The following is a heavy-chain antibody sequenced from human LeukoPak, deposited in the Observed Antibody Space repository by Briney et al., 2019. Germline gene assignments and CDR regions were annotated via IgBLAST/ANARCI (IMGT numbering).Heavy chain of an antibody. V-gene: IGHV4-39*01. Sequence: PSETPSLTCTVPGGSISSSSYYWGWIRQPPGKGLEWIGSIYYSGSTYYNPSLKSRVTISVDTSKNQFSLKLSSVTAADTAVYYCARRRTYSSWDYWGQGTLVTVSS. CDR1: GGSISSSSYY. D-gene: IGHD6-6*01. CDR3: ARRRTYSSWDY. CDR2: IYYSGST. J-gene: IGHJ4*02.